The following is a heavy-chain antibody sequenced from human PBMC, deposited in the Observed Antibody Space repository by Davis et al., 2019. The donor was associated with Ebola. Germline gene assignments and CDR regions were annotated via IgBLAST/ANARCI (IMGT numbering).Heavy chain of an antibody. CDR3: RIVVVPKSANDAFDI. J-gene: IGHJ3*02. V-gene: IGHV1-3*01. CDR1: GYTFITYY. D-gene: IGHD2-2*01. CDR2: INAGNGNT. Sequence: AASVKVSCKASGYTFITYYIHWVRQAPGQRLEWMGWINAGNGNTKYSQKFQGRVTITRDTSASTAYMELSSLRSEDTAVYYCRIVVVPKSANDAFDIWGQGTMVTVSS.